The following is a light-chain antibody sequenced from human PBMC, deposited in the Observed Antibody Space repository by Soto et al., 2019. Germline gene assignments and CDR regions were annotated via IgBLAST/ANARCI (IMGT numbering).Light chain of an antibody. CDR1: QSISSY. J-gene: IGKJ3*01. Sequence: DIQMTQSPSSLSASVGDRVTITCRASQSISSYLTWYHQNPWKAPKLLSYAGSSLQSGVPSRFSGSGSGTHFTLTISSLQPEDLANYYCQQSYSTLFPFGTGTTVDI. V-gene: IGKV1-39*01. CDR3: QQSYSTLFP. CDR2: AGS.